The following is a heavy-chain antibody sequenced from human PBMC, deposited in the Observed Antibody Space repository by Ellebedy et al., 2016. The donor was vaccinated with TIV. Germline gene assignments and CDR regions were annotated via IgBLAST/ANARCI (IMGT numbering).Heavy chain of an antibody. D-gene: IGHD3-10*01. CDR3: ARCGSGRYYNVPFDY. J-gene: IGHJ4*02. V-gene: IGHV4-39*01. CDR1: GGSISSSNYY. CDR2: IFYTGTT. Sequence: SETLSLTXSVSGGSISSSNYYWGWIRRPPGKGLEWIGTIFYTGTTYYNPSLKSRVTISVDTSKNEFSLKLSSMTAADTAVYYCARCGSGRYYNVPFDYWGQGTLVTVSS.